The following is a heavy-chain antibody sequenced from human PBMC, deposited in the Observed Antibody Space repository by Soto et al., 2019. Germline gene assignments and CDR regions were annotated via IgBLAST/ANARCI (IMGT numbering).Heavy chain of an antibody. V-gene: IGHV4-30-4*01. CDR1: GGSISSGDYY. Sequence: SETLSLTCTVSGGSISSGDYYWSWIRQPPWKGLEWIGYIYYSGSTYYNPSLESRVTISVDTSKNQFSLKLSSVTAADTAVYYCARDSRGYSYGYIHYYYYYGMDVWGQGXTVTVSS. J-gene: IGHJ6*02. D-gene: IGHD5-18*01. CDR3: ARDSRGYSYGYIHYYYYYGMDV. CDR2: IYYSGST.